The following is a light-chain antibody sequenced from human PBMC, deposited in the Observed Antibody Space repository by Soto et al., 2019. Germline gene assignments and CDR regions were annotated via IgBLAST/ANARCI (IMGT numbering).Light chain of an antibody. CDR2: WAS. Sequence: DIVMTQSPDSLAVSLGERATINCKSSQSLLYTSSNKNSLAWYQQRPGQPPKLLIYWASTRESGVPDRFTGSGSGTDFTLTISSLQAEDVAVYYCQQYHRIPVTFGPGTKVDIK. V-gene: IGKV4-1*01. CDR1: QSLLYTSSNKNS. CDR3: QQYHRIPVT. J-gene: IGKJ3*01.